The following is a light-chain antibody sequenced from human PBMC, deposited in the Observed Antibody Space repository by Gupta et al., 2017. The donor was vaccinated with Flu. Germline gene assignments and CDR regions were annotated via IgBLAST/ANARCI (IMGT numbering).Light chain of an antibody. J-gene: IGLJ2*01. V-gene: IGLV2-14*01. CDR1: SSDVGGYNY. CDR3: SSYTSSSTLV. Sequence: QSALPQPAPVAVSPGQSITLSCTGTSSDVGGYNYVSWYQQHPGKAPKLMIYEVSNRPSGVSNRFSGSKSGNTASLTISGLQAEDEADYYCSSYTSSSTLVFGGGTKLTVL. CDR2: EVS.